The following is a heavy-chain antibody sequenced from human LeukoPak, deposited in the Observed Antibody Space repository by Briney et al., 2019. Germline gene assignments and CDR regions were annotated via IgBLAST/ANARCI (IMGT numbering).Heavy chain of an antibody. J-gene: IGHJ6*02. Sequence: SETLSLTCAVYGGSFSGYYCSWIRQPPGKGLEWIGEINHSGSTNYNPSLKSRVTISVDTSKNQFSLKLSSVTAADTAVYYCARVHDILTGYFWINGMDVWGPGNTVTVSS. CDR2: INHSGST. V-gene: IGHV4-34*01. D-gene: IGHD3-9*01. CDR1: GGSFSGYY. CDR3: ARVHDILTGYFWINGMDV.